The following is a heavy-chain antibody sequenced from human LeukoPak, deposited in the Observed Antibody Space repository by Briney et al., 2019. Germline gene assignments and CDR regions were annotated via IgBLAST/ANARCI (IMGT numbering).Heavy chain of an antibody. CDR1: GFTFSSYA. Sequence: PGGSLRLSCAASGFTFSSYAMSWVRQAPGKGLEWVSAISGSGGSTYYADSVKGRFTISRDNSKNTLYLQMNSLRAEDTAVYYCAKETFAYYDYVWGSYPNWFDPWGQGTLVTVSS. D-gene: IGHD3-16*01. CDR2: ISGSGGST. V-gene: IGHV3-23*01. J-gene: IGHJ5*02. CDR3: AKETFAYYDYVWGSYPNWFDP.